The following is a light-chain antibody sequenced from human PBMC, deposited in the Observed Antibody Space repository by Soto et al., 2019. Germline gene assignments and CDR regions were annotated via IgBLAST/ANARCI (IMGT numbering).Light chain of an antibody. CDR2: DVN. CDR1: SSDVGGYNF. J-gene: IGLJ1*01. V-gene: IGLV2-8*01. CDR3: SSYAGSNFNV. Sequence: QSALTQPPSASGSPGQSVTISCTGTSSDVGGYNFVSWYQQHPGKAPKLIIYDVNKRPSGVPDRFSGSKSGNTASLTVSGLQPDDEADYYCSSYAGSNFNVFGIGNKVTVL.